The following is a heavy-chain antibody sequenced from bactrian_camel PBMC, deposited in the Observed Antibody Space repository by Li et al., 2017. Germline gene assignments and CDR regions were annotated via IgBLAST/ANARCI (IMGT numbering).Heavy chain of an antibody. Sequence: HVQLVESGGGSVPAGGSLKLSCVASGYIFSGLMMGWFRQAPGKEREGVATIDTDGSTSYADSVKGRFTISKDNAQNTLYLQMNSLKTEDTGMYYCVKGGMVSVGSIRTEGQGTQVTV. CDR2: IDTDGST. J-gene: IGHJ4*01. CDR1: GYIFSGLM. V-gene: IGHV3S53*01. D-gene: IGHD2*01.